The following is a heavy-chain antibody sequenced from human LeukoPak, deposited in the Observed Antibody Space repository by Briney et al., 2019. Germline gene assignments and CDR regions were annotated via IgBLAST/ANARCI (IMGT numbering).Heavy chain of an antibody. Sequence: PGGSLRLSCAASGLTFSIYSMNWVRQAPGKGLEWVSSISSSSTYIYQADSVKGRFIISRDNANKSLFLQMNNLRAEDTAVYYCARSIPLDYGGNGGDFDYWGQGALVTVSS. CDR2: ISSSSTYI. CDR1: GLTFSIYS. J-gene: IGHJ4*02. D-gene: IGHD4-23*01. CDR3: ARSIPLDYGGNGGDFDY. V-gene: IGHV3-21*01.